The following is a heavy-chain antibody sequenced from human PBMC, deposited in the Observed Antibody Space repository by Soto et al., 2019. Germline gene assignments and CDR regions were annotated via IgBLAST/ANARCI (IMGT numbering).Heavy chain of an antibody. CDR2: ISYHGSNK. CDR3: ANWKSYGYFDY. D-gene: IGHD5-18*01. Sequence: QVQLVESGGGVVQPGRSLRLSCAASGFTFSSYGMHWVRQAPGKGLEWVALISYHGSNKYYADSVKGRFTISRDNSKNTLYLQMNSLRAEDTAVYYCANWKSYGYFDYWGQGTLVTVSS. J-gene: IGHJ4*02. V-gene: IGHV3-30*18. CDR1: GFTFSSYG.